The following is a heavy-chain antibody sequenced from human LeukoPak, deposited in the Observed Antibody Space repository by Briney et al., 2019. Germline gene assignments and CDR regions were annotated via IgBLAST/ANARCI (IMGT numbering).Heavy chain of an antibody. Sequence: GASVKVSCKASGYTFTSYDINWVRQATGQGLEWMGWINPNSGGTNYAQKFQGRVTMTRDTSISTAYMELSRLRSDDTAVYYCARSELRYFDWSGSYWGQGTLVTVSS. CDR1: GYTFTSYD. J-gene: IGHJ4*02. V-gene: IGHV1-2*02. D-gene: IGHD3-9*01. CDR3: ARSELRYFDWSGSY. CDR2: INPNSGGT.